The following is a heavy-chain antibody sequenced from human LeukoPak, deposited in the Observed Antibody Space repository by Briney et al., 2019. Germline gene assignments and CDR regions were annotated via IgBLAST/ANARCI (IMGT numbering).Heavy chain of an antibody. CDR2: IIPIFGTA. D-gene: IGHD3-22*01. V-gene: IGHV1-69*05. Sequence: SVKVSCKASGGTFSSYAISWVRQAPGQGLEWMGGIIPIFGTANYAQKFQGRVTITTDESTSTAYMELSSLRSEDTAAYYCARLADYDSSGYPFDYWGQGTLVTVSS. J-gene: IGHJ4*02. CDR3: ARLADYDSSGYPFDY. CDR1: GGTFSSYA.